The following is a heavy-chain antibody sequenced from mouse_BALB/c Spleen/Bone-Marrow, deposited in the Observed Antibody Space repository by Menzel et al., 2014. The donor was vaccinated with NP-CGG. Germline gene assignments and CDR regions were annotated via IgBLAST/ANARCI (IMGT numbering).Heavy chain of an antibody. Sequence: EVHLVESGPELVKPGASVKMSCKASGYTFTSYVMHWVKQKPGQGLGWIGYIIPYNDGTNYNEKFKGKATLTSDKSSSTAYMELSSLTSEDSAVYYCARPYYYGSSGDSWFAYWGQGTLVTVSA. J-gene: IGHJ3*01. CDR3: ARPYYYGSSGDSWFAY. CDR1: GYTFTSYV. D-gene: IGHD1-1*01. V-gene: IGHV1-14*01. CDR2: IIPYNDGT.